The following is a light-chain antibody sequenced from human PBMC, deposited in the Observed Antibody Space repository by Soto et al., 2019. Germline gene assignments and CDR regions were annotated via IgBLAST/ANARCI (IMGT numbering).Light chain of an antibody. CDR3: QSYDRSLSGSV. CDR1: SSNIGAGYD. Sequence: QSVLTQPPSVSGAPGQRVTISCTGSSSNIGAGYDVHWYQQLPGTAPKLLIYVNSNRPSGVPDRFSVSKSGTSASLAITGLQAEDEADYYCQSYDRSLSGSVFGGGTKLTVL. J-gene: IGLJ2*01. CDR2: VNS. V-gene: IGLV1-40*01.